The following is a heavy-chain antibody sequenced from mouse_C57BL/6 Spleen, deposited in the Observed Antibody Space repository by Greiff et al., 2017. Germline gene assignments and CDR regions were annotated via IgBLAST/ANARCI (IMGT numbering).Heavy chain of an antibody. CDR1: GYTFTSYW. Sequence: QVQLKQPGAELVMPGASVKLSCKASGYTFTSYWMHWVKQRPGQGLEWIGEIDPSDSYTNYNQKFKGKATLTVDTSSSTAYMQLSSLTSEDSAVYYCARGGRLAWFAYWGQGTLVTVSA. D-gene: IGHD2-10*02. J-gene: IGHJ3*01. CDR2: IDPSDSYT. V-gene: IGHV1-69*01. CDR3: ARGGRLAWFAY.